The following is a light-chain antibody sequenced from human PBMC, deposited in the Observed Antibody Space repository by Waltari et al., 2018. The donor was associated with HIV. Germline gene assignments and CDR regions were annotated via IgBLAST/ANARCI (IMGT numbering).Light chain of an antibody. Sequence: QSVLTQPPSVSAAPGQKVTISCSGSGSNMGNNYVSWYQQVPGTAPKVLIYDNNKRPSGILDRFSGSKSGTSATLGITGLQTGDEADYYCGTWDSNLSAVVFGGGTKLTVL. CDR2: DNN. V-gene: IGLV1-51*01. CDR1: GSNMGNNY. CDR3: GTWDSNLSAVV. J-gene: IGLJ2*01.